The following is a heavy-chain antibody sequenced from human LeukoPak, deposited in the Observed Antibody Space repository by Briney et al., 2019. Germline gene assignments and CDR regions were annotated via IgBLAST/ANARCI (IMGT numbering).Heavy chain of an antibody. J-gene: IGHJ4*02. Sequence: PSETLSLTCTVSGGSISSSSYYWSWIRQPPGKGLEWIGYIYYSGSTNHNPSLKSRVTISVDTSKNQFSLKLSSVTAADTAVYYCARQAHGFDFWGQGTLVTVSS. CDR3: ARQAHGFDF. CDR1: GGSISSSSYY. D-gene: IGHD2-8*01. CDR2: IYYSGST. V-gene: IGHV4-61*05.